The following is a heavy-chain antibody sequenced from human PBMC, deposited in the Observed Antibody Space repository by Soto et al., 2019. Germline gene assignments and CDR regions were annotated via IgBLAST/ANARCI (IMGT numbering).Heavy chain of an antibody. CDR3: ARDSGYGDYEAFVDV. Sequence: ASVKVSCKASGYTFTSYAMHWVRQAPGQRLEWMGWINAGNGNTKYSQKFQGRVTMTRNTSISTAYMELSSLRSDDTAVYYCARDSGYGDYEAFVDVWGQGTTVTVSS. V-gene: IGHV1-3*01. D-gene: IGHD4-17*01. CDR1: GYTFTSYA. J-gene: IGHJ6*02. CDR2: INAGNGNT.